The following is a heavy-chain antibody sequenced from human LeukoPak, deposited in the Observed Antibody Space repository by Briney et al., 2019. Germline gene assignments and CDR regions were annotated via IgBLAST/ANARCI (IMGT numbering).Heavy chain of an antibody. CDR2: TYYRSQWYN. V-gene: IGHV6-1*01. D-gene: IGHD3-22*01. CDR3: ARGVAIYNDSRELDY. J-gene: IGHJ4*02. Sequence: SQTLSLTCAISGDSVSSNSVTWNWIRQSPSRGLEWLGRTYYRSQWYNDYAVSVKSRITIQPDTSKNQFFLQLKYVTPEDTAVYYCARGVAIYNDSRELDYWGQGTLVTVSS. CDR1: GDSVSSNSVT.